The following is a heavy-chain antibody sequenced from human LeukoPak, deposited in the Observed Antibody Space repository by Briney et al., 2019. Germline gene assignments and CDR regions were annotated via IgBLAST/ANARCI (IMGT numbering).Heavy chain of an antibody. D-gene: IGHD1-26*01. Sequence: GSSVKVSCKASGGTFSSYAISWVRQAPGQGLEWMGRIIPIFGTANYAQKFQGRVTITTDESTSTAYMELSSLRSEDTAVYYCATGTIVGARYYYYYMDVWGKGTTVTVSS. CDR2: IIPIFGTA. CDR1: GGTFSSYA. CDR3: ATGTIVGARYYYYYMDV. J-gene: IGHJ6*03. V-gene: IGHV1-69*05.